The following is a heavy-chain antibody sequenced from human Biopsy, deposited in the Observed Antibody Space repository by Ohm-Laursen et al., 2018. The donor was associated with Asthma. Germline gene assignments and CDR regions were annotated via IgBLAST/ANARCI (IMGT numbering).Heavy chain of an antibody. J-gene: IGHJ1*01. CDR3: ARTFHFWSPYHAEHYQL. D-gene: IGHD3-3*02. CDR2: IKHDGSEK. Sequence: SLRLSCAASGFTFGDYWMSWVRQVPGKGLEWVANIKHDGSEKNHMDSLKGRFTISKDNAKNLLFLQMNSLRAEDTAVYYCARTFHFWSPYHAEHYQLWGQGTLVTVSS. V-gene: IGHV3-7*01. CDR1: GFTFGDYW.